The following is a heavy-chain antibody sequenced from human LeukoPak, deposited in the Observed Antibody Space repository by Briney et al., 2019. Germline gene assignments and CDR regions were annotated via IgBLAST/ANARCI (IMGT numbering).Heavy chain of an antibody. J-gene: IGHJ4*02. Sequence: PGGSLRXSCXAXGFTSGTSWMSWVRQAPGKGLGWVANINQDGSAQYYVDSVKGRFTISRDNAKSSLYLQMNSLRAEDTAVYYCARSARWGQGTLVTVSS. CDR1: GFTSGTSW. CDR2: INQDGSAQ. V-gene: IGHV3-7*01. CDR3: ARSAR.